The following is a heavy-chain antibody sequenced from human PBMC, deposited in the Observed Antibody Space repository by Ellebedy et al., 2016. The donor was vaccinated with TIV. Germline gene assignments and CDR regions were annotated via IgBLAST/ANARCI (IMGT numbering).Heavy chain of an antibody. CDR2: ISYDGSNK. V-gene: IGHV3-30*04. J-gene: IGHJ4*02. Sequence: GGSLRLXCAASGFTFSSYAMHWVRQAPGKGLEWVAIISYDGSNKYYADSVKGRFTISRDNSKNTLYLQMNSLRAEDTAVYYCARDGAEPELHEPFDYWGQGTLVTVSS. CDR1: GFTFSSYA. D-gene: IGHD1-7*01. CDR3: ARDGAEPELHEPFDY.